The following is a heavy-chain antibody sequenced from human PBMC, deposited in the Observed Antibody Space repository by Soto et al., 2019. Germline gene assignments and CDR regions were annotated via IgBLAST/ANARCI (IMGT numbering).Heavy chain of an antibody. D-gene: IGHD2-21*02. CDR1: GFTFSSYA. CDR3: ARDGGTVVTYNWFDP. CDR2: ISYDGSNK. J-gene: IGHJ5*02. Sequence: PGESLKISCAASGFTFSSYAMHWVRQAPGKGLEWVAVISYDGSNKYYVDSVKGRFTISRDNSKNTLYLQMNSLRAEDTAVYYCARDGGTVVTYNWFDPWGQGTLVTVSS. V-gene: IGHV3-30-3*01.